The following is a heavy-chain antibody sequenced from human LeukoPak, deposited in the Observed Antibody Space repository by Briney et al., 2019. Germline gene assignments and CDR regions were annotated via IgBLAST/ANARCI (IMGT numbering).Heavy chain of an antibody. J-gene: IGHJ5*02. CDR2: INPSGGST. D-gene: IGHD3-22*01. CDR3: ARDCYDTEKDNWFDP. V-gene: IGHV1-46*01. Sequence: ASVKVSCKASGYTFTSYYMHWVRQAPGQGLEWMGIINPSGGSTSYAQKFQGRVTMTRDTSTSTVYMELSSLGSEDTAVYYCARDCYDTEKDNWFDPWGQGTLVTVSS. CDR1: GYTFTSYY.